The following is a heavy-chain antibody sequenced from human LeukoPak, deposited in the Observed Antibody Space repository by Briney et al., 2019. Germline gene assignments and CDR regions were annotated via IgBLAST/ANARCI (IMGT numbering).Heavy chain of an antibody. Sequence: GGSLRLSCAASGFTFSSYSMNWVRQAPGKGLEWVSSISSSSSYLYYADSVKGRFTISRDNSKNTLYLQMNSLRAEDTAVYYCARDPSVTTLGYWGQGTLVTVSS. D-gene: IGHD4-17*01. J-gene: IGHJ4*02. V-gene: IGHV3-21*04. CDR1: GFTFSSYS. CDR3: ARDPSVTTLGY. CDR2: ISSSSSYL.